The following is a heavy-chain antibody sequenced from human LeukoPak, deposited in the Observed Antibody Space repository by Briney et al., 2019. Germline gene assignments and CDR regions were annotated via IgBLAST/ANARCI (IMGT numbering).Heavy chain of an antibody. D-gene: IGHD5-12*01. V-gene: IGHV4-4*07. CDR3: ARDLSLRLPHYYYYMDV. CDR2: IYTSGST. CDR1: GGSISSYY. J-gene: IGHJ6*03. Sequence: SETLSLTCIVSGGSISSYYWSWIRQPAGKGLEWIGRIYTSGSTNYNPSLKSRVTMSVDTSKNQFSLKLSSVTAADTAVYYCARDLSLRLPHYYYYMDVWGKGTTVTVSS.